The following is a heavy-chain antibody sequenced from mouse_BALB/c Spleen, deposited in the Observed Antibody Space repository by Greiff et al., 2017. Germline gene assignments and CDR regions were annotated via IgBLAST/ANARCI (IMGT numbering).Heavy chain of an antibody. CDR2: IWAGGST. Sequence: VKVVESGPGLVAPSQSLSITCTVSGFSLTSYGVHWVRQPPGKCLEWLGVIWAGGSTNYNSALMSRLSISKDNSKSQVFLKMNSLQTDDTAMYYCARYDGSYYFDYWGQGTTLTVSS. J-gene: IGHJ2*01. CDR1: GFSLTSYG. D-gene: IGHD2-3*01. V-gene: IGHV2-9*02. CDR3: ARYDGSYYFDY.